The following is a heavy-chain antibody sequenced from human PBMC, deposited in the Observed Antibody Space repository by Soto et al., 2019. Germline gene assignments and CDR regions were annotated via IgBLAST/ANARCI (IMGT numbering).Heavy chain of an antibody. CDR1: GGSINSGGFY. Sequence: TLSLTCTVCGGSINSGGFYWSWIRQHPGKGLEWIGYIYYSGNTYYNPSLKSRVTMSVDTSKNQFSLKLSSVTAADTAVYYCARDKVLYYFDYWGQGTLVTVSS. D-gene: IGHD1-1*01. V-gene: IGHV4-31*03. CDR3: ARDKVLYYFDY. CDR2: IYYSGNT. J-gene: IGHJ4*02.